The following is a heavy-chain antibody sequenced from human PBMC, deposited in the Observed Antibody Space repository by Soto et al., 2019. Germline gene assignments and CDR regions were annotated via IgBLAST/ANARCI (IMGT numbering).Heavy chain of an antibody. Sequence: EVQLVESGGGLVQPGGSLRLSCAASGFTVSSNYMSWVRQAPGKGLEWVSGIYSGGSTYYADSVKGRFTISRDNSNNTLYLQMNSLRAEDTAVYYCARDVYDSSGYYLEYFQHWGHCTPVTVSS. CDR2: IYSGGST. CDR3: ARDVYDSSGYYLEYFQH. V-gene: IGHV3-66*01. J-gene: IGHJ1*01. D-gene: IGHD3-22*01. CDR1: GFTVSSNY.